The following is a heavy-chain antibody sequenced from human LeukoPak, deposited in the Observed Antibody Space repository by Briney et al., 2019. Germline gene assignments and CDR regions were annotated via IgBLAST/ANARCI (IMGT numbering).Heavy chain of an antibody. J-gene: IGHJ5*02. D-gene: IGHD1-7*01. CDR2: IKQDGSEK. CDR1: EFTFSNYW. Sequence: GGSLRLSCAASEFTFSNYWMSWVRQAPGKGLEWVANIKQDGSEKYYVDSMKGRSTISRDNAKNSLYLQMNSLRADDTAVYHCARDLGNWNYGSCYFDPWGQGTLVTVSS. V-gene: IGHV3-7*01. CDR3: ARDLGNWNYGSCYFDP.